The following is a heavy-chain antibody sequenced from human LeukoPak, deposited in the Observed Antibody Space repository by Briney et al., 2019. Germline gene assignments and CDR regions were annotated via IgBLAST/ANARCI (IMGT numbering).Heavy chain of an antibody. CDR2: IYTSGST. CDR1: GGSISSYY. J-gene: IGHJ3*02. Sequence: PSETLSLTCTVSGGSISSYYWSWIRQPAGKGLEWIGRIYTSGSTNYNPSPKSRVTMSVDTSKNQFSLKLSSVTAADTAVYYCATVVTTPNDAFDIWGQGTMVTVSS. V-gene: IGHV4-4*07. D-gene: IGHD3-22*01. CDR3: ATVVTTPNDAFDI.